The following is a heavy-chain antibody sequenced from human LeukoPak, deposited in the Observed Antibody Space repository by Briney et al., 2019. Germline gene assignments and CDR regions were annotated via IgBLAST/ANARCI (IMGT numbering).Heavy chain of an antibody. D-gene: IGHD1-26*01. CDR2: INHSGST. J-gene: IGHJ4*02. V-gene: IGHV4-34*01. Sequence: SETLSLTCAVYGESFSGYYWSWIRQPPGKGLEWIGEINHSGSTNYNPSLKSRVTISVDTSKNQFSLKLSSVTAADTAVYYCARGTVGATWVDYWGQGTLVTVSS. CDR1: GESFSGYY. CDR3: ARGTVGATWVDY.